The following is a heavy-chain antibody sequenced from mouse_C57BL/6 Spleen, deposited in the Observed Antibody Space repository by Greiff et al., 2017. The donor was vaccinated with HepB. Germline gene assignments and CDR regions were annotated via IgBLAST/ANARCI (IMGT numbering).Heavy chain of an antibody. D-gene: IGHD2-3*01. CDR2: INYDGSST. Sequence: EVMLVESEGGLVQPGSSMKLSCTASGFTFSDYYMAWVRQVPEKGLEWVANINYDGSSTYYLDSLKSRFIISRDNAKNILYLQMSSLKSEDTAKYYCARGHNYDGYSAWFAYWGQGTLVTVSA. J-gene: IGHJ3*01. CDR1: GFTFSDYY. V-gene: IGHV5-16*01. CDR3: ARGHNYDGYSAWFAY.